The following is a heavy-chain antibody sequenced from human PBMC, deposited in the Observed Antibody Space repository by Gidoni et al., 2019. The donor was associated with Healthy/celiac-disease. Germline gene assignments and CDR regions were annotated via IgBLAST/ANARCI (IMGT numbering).Heavy chain of an antibody. CDR3: ARDSDWSVPAAGIRLDY. J-gene: IGHJ4*02. CDR2: INPSGGST. D-gene: IGHD6-13*01. CDR1: GYTFTSYY. Sequence: QVQLVQSGAEVKKPGASVKVSCKASGYTFTSYYMHWVRQAPGQGLEWMGIINPSGGSTSYAQKFQGRVTMTRDTSTSTVYMELSSLRSEDTAVYYCARDSDWSVPAAGIRLDYWGQGTLVTVSS. V-gene: IGHV1-46*01.